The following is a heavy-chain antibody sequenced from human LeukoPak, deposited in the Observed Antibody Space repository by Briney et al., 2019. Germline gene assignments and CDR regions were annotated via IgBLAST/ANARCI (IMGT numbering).Heavy chain of an antibody. CDR3: ARDVNRLGYYYYYGMDV. CDR1: GFTFSNAW. V-gene: IGHV3-30*03. CDR2: ISYDGSNK. Sequence: PGGSLRLSCAASGFTFSNAWMSWVRQAPGKGLEWVAVISYDGSNKYYADSVKGRFTISRDNSKNTLYLQMNSLRAEDTAVYYCARDVNRLGYYYYYGMDVWGQGTTVTVSS. J-gene: IGHJ6*02. D-gene: IGHD3-16*01.